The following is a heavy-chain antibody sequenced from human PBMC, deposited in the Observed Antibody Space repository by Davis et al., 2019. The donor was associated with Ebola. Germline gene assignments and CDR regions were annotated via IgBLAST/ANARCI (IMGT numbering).Heavy chain of an antibody. D-gene: IGHD4-17*01. CDR1: GFTFSSHA. Sequence: GESLKISCAVSGFTFSSHAMSWVRQAPGKGLEWVSAISGSGDSTYYADSVKGRFTISRDNSKKTLYLQMNSLRAEDTAVYYCAKDSDYGDSYWGQGTLVTVSS. CDR3: AKDSDYGDSY. J-gene: IGHJ4*02. V-gene: IGHV3-23*01. CDR2: ISGSGDST.